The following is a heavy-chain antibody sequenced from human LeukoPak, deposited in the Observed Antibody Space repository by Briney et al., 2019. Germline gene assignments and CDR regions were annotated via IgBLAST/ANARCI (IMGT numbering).Heavy chain of an antibody. J-gene: IGHJ4*02. D-gene: IGHD2-15*01. CDR3: AKLARGGGQFFDY. V-gene: IGHV3-53*05. CDR2: IYADGST. CDR1: GFIVSGNY. Sequence: PGGSLRLSCAASGFIVSGNYMSWVRQSPGKGLEWVSVIYADGSTYYADSVKGRFTISRDNSKNTLYLQMNSPRAEDTAVYYCAKLARGGGQFFDYWGQGTLVTVSS.